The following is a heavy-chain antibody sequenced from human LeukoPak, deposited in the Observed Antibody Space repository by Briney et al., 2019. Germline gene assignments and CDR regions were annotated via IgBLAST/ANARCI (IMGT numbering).Heavy chain of an antibody. D-gene: IGHD4-23*01. CDR1: GYTFGTYD. Sequence: ASVKVSCKASGYTFGTYDINWVRQATGQGLEWMGWTNPNTGNTGYAQKFQGRVTISSNSAITTAYLELSSLRSEDTAVYFCARVLGGGNSIHFDDWGQGSLVSVPS. J-gene: IGHJ4*02. CDR3: ARVLGGGNSIHFDD. CDR2: TNPNTGNT. V-gene: IGHV1-8*03.